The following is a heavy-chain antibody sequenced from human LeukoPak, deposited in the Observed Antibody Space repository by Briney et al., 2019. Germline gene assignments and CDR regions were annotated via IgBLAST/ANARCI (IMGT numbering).Heavy chain of an antibody. CDR3: ARLRSHPQGDDY. D-gene: IGHD3-16*01. CDR2: IYYSGST. Sequence: TTSETLSLTCTVSGGSISSSSYYWGWIRQPPGKGLEWIGSIYYSGSTYYNPSLKSRVTISVDTSKNQFSLRLSSVTAADTAVYHCARLRSHPQGDDYWGQGTLVTVSS. CDR1: GGSISSSSYY. V-gene: IGHV4-39*01. J-gene: IGHJ4*02.